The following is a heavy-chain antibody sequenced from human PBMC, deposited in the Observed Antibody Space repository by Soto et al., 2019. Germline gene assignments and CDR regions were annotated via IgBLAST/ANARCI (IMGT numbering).Heavy chain of an antibody. D-gene: IGHD3-22*01. J-gene: IGHJ1*01. V-gene: IGHV3-9*01. CDR1: GFTFDEYG. CDR2: INGNSGRI. CDR3: AKEGDPDYYDSRGYLQH. Sequence: EVQLVESGGGLGQPGRSLRLSCAASGFTFDEYGMYWVRQAPGKGLEWVSGINGNSGRIGYADSVKGRFTISRDNAKKSLYLQMNSLRPEDTAFYYCAKEGDPDYYDSRGYLQHWGQGTLVTVSS.